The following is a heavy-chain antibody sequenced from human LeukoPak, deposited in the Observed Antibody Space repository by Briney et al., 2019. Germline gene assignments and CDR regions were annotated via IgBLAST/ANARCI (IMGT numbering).Heavy chain of an antibody. J-gene: IGHJ5*02. CDR1: GLTFSSYS. CDR2: ISSSSSYI. D-gene: IGHD2-15*01. Sequence: GGSLRLSCAASGLTFSSYSMNWVRQAPGKGLEWVSSISSSSSYIYYADSVKGRFTISRDNAKNSLYLQMNSLRAEDTAVYYCARVKTHCSGGSCYTDWFDPWGQGTLVTVSS. V-gene: IGHV3-21*01. CDR3: ARVKTHCSGGSCYTDWFDP.